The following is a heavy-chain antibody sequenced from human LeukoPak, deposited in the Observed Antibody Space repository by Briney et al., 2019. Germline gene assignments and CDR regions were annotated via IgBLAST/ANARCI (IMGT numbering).Heavy chain of an antibody. J-gene: IGHJ6*02. Sequence: GGSLRLSCAVSGFVFSSYSMNWVRQAPGKGLEWVASISSSGHHIYYADAVKGRFNISRDNAKNSLSLHMNSLGAEDTALYYCARQKGYCSIGVCLDYQYYGMDVWGQGTTVTVSS. D-gene: IGHD3-3*01. CDR1: GFVFSSYS. CDR2: ISSSGHHI. CDR3: ARQKGYCSIGVCLDYQYYGMDV. V-gene: IGHV3-21*01.